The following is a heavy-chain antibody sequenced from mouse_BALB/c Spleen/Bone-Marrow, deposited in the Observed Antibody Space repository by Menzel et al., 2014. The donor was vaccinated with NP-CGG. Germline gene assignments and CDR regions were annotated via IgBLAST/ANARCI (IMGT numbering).Heavy chain of an antibody. J-gene: IGHJ4*01. CDR1: GYTFTDYE. Sequence: QVQLQQPWAELVRPGASVKLSCKALGYTFTDYEIHWVKQTPVHGLEWIGAIHPRSGGTAYNQKFKGKATLTADKSSSIAYMELSSLTSEDSAVYYCTRDGDGYYPYTLDNWGQGTSVTVSS. D-gene: IGHD2-3*01. V-gene: IGHV1-15*01. CDR3: TRDGDGYYPYTLDN. CDR2: IHPRSGGT.